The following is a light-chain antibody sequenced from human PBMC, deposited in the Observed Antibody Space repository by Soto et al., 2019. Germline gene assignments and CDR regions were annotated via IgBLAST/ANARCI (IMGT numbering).Light chain of an antibody. J-gene: IGKJ2*01. V-gene: IGKV3-15*01. Sequence: EVVMTQSPATLSVSPGERATLSCRASETVATNLAWYQQKPGQAPRLLISGASSLQSGVPSRFNGSGSGTDFTLTISSLQPEDFATYYCLQDYTYPYTFGQGTKLEIK. CDR3: LQDYTYPYT. CDR2: GAS. CDR1: ETVATN.